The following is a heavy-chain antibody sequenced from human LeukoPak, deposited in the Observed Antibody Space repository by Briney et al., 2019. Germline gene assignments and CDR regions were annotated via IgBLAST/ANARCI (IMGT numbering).Heavy chain of an antibody. CDR3: ASQLPWDDKAFDI. V-gene: IGHV4-30-2*01. D-gene: IGHD4-23*01. J-gene: IGHJ3*02. CDR1: GGSISSGGYS. CDR2: IYHSGST. Sequence: SETLSLTCAVSGGSISSGGYSWSWIRQPPGKGLEWIGYIYHSGSTYYNPSLKSRVTISVDRSKNQFSLKLSSVTAADTAVYYCASQLPWDDKAFDIWGQGTMVTVSS.